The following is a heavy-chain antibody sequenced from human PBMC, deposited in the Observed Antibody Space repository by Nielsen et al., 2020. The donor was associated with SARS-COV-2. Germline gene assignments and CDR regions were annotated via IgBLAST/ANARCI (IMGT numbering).Heavy chain of an antibody. CDR2: IKQDGSEK. CDR1: GFTFSSYW. V-gene: IGHV3-7*03. J-gene: IGHJ6*02. CDR3: ARDRRYFDWLSPAYYYYDMDV. D-gene: IGHD3-9*01. Sequence: GESPKISRAAPGFTFSSYWMSWVRQAPGKGLEWVANIKQDGSEKYLVDSVKGRFTISRDNAKNSLYLQMNRLRDEDTAVYYCARDRRYFDWLSPAYYYYDMDVWGQGTTVTVSS.